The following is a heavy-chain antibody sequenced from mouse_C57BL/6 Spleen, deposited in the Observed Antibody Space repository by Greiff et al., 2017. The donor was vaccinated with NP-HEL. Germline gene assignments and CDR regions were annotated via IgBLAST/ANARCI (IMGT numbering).Heavy chain of an antibody. V-gene: IGHV14-3*01. J-gene: IGHJ2*01. CDR1: GFNIKNTY. CDR2: IDPANGNT. D-gene: IGHD2-4*01. Sequence: EVQRVESVAELVRPGASVKLSCTASGFNIKNTYMHWVKQRPEQGLEWIGRIDPANGNTKYAPKFQGKATITADTSSNTAYLQLISLTSEDTAIYYCAFYYDYDFPFFDYWGQGTTLTVSS. CDR3: AFYYDYDFPFFDY.